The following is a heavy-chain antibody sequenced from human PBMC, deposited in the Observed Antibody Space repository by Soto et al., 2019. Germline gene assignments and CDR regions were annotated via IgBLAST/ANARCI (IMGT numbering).Heavy chain of an antibody. CDR2: IYPGDSDT. J-gene: IGHJ3*02. Sequence: GESLKISCKGSGYSCTSYWNGCVRQMPGKGLEWMGIIYPGDSDTRYSPAFQGQVTISADKSISTAFLQWSSLTAADTAMYYCARLLYSSSWYAFDIWGQGTMVTVSS. CDR3: ARLLYSSSWYAFDI. CDR1: GYSCTSYW. V-gene: IGHV5-51*01. D-gene: IGHD6-13*01.